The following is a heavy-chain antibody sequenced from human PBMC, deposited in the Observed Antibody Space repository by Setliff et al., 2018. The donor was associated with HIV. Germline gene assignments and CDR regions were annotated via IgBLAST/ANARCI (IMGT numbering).Heavy chain of an antibody. Sequence: ASVKVSCKASGNTFTVYYIHWVRQAPGQGLEWMGWINTNSGDTNYAQKFQGRVTMTRDTSISTAYMELTRLRSDDTAVYYCARGLTTVTAVDYWGHGPLVTVSS. D-gene: IGHD4-17*01. V-gene: IGHV1-2*02. CDR3: ARGLTTVTAVDY. J-gene: IGHJ4*01. CDR2: INTNSGDT. CDR1: GNTFTVYY.